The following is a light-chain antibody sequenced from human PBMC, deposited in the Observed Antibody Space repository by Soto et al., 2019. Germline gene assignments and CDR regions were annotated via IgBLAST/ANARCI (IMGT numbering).Light chain of an antibody. J-gene: IGKJ1*01. Sequence: DIQMTQSPSSLSASVGDRVTITCRASQSISSYLNWYQQKPGKAPKLLIYAASSLQSGVPSRFSGSGSGTDFTLTISSLQVEDFATYYCQQSYSTPTFGQGTKVDIK. CDR3: QQSYSTPT. CDR2: AAS. CDR1: QSISSY. V-gene: IGKV1-39*01.